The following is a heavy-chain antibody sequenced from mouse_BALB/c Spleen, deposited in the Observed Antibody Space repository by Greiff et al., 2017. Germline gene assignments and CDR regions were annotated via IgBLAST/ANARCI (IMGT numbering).Heavy chain of an antibody. CDR1: GYSITSGYY. D-gene: IGHD4-1*01. CDR3: ARERGLGQVAY. V-gene: IGHV3-6*02. CDR2: ISYDGSN. Sequence: DVKLQESGPGLVKPSQSLSLTCSVTGYSITSGYYWNWIRQFPGNKLEWMGYISYDGSNNYNPSLKNRISITRDTSKNQFFLKLNSVTTEDTATYYCARERGLGQVAYWGQGTLVTVSA. J-gene: IGHJ3*01.